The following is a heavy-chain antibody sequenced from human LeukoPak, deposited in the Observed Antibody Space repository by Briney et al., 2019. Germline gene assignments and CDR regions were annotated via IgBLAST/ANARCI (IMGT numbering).Heavy chain of an antibody. CDR2: IYYSEST. D-gene: IGHD6-13*01. Sequence: SEPLSLPCTVSGGPNSRSSYYWAGIRKPPGKGLEWLGSIYYSESTYYNPSLNSRVTISVDTSKNQFSLKLSSVTAADTAVYYCARVRLGGIAAAKGGYYFDYWGQGTLVTVSS. V-gene: IGHV4-39*07. J-gene: IGHJ4*02. CDR3: ARVRLGGIAAAKGGYYFDY. CDR1: GGPNSRSSYY.